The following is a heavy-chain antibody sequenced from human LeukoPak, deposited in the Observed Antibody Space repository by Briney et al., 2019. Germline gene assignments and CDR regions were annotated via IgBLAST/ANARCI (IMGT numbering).Heavy chain of an antibody. CDR2: ISYDGSNK. D-gene: IGHD3-3*01. J-gene: IGHJ4*02. CDR3: AKGSHPYYDLPPEGGFDY. CDR1: GFTFSSYA. V-gene: IGHV3-30-3*01. Sequence: GGSLRLSCAASGFTFSSYAMHWVRQAPGKGLEWVAVISYDGSNKYYADSVKGRFTISRDNSKNTLYLQMSSLRAEDTAVYYCAKGSHPYYDLPPEGGFDYWGQGTLVTVSS.